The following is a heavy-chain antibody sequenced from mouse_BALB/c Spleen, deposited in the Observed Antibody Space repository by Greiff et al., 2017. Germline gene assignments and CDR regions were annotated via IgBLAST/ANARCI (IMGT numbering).Heavy chain of an antibody. V-gene: IGHV5-6-3*01. Sequence: DVMLVESGGGLVQPGGSLKLSCAASGFTFSSYGMSWVRQTPDKRLELVATINSNGGSTYYPDSVKGRFTISRDNAKNTLYLQMSSLKSEDTAMYYCAREGIYYGHFDYWGQGTTLTVSS. CDR1: GFTFSSYG. CDR3: AREGIYYGHFDY. CDR2: INSNGGST. D-gene: IGHD2-1*01. J-gene: IGHJ2*01.